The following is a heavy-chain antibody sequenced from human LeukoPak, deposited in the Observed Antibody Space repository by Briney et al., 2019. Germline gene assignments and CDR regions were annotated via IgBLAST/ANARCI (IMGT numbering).Heavy chain of an antibody. V-gene: IGHV4-59*08. J-gene: IGHJ3*02. CDR3: ARHLTSFAYYGSGSGALRYDAFDI. Sequence: SETLPVTRMVAGGFISTECWCWMRQPPGKRLEWIGYIYYSGKTNYNPSLKSRVTISVDTSENQFSLRLTSVTAADTVVYYCARHLTSFAYYGSGSGALRYDAFDIWGQGTMVTVSS. CDR1: GGFISTEC. D-gene: IGHD3-10*01. CDR2: IYYSGKT.